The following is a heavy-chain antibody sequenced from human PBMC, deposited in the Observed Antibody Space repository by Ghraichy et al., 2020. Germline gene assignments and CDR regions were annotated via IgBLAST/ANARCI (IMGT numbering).Heavy chain of an antibody. D-gene: IGHD3-9*01. CDR1: GFTVSSNY. CDR2: IYSGGST. J-gene: IGHJ6*02. Sequence: GESLNISCAASGFTVSSNYMSWVRQAPGKGLEWVSVIYSGGSTYYADSVKGRFTISRDNSKNTLYLQMNSLRAEDTAVYYCARDVKRTYYDILTGYPYYYYYGMDVWGQGTTVTVSS. V-gene: IGHV3-53*01. CDR3: ARDVKRTYYDILTGYPYYYYYGMDV.